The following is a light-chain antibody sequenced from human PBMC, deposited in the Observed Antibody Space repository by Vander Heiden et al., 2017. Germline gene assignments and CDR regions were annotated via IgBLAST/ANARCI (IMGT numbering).Light chain of an antibody. Sequence: DIQMTQSPSSLSASVGDRVTITCRASQSSTSYLYWYQQKPGEAPKLLIYAASTLESGVPSRFSGSGSGTDFTLTISSLQPEDFATYYCQHSYSAPYTFGQGTKLEIK. CDR1: QSSTSY. CDR3: QHSYSAPYT. V-gene: IGKV1-39*01. CDR2: AAS. J-gene: IGKJ2*01.